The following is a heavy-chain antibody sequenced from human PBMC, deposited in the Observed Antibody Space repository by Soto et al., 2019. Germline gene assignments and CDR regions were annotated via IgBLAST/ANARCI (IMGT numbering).Heavy chain of an antibody. CDR3: ARGPTDYYDNSANYFLDY. CDR2: ISTYNGNT. D-gene: IGHD3-22*01. Sequence: RQAPGQGLDWLGWISTYNGNTRYAERLQGRVTMTTDTTTNTAYMELRNLRSSDTAVYYCARGPTDYYDNSANYFLDYWGQGTLVTVSS. J-gene: IGHJ4*02. V-gene: IGHV1-18*01.